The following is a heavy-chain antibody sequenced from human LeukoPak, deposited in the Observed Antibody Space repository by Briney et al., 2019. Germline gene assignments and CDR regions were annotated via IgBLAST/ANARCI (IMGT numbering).Heavy chain of an antibody. Sequence: GASVKVSFKASGYTFTSYYMHWVRQAPGQGLEWMGIINPSGGSTSYAQKFQGRVTMTRDTSTSTVYMELSSLRSEDTAVYYCARASFGVVIFDYWGQGTLVTVSS. V-gene: IGHV1-46*01. CDR1: GYTFTSYY. CDR3: ARASFGVVIFDY. CDR2: INPSGGST. D-gene: IGHD3-3*01. J-gene: IGHJ4*02.